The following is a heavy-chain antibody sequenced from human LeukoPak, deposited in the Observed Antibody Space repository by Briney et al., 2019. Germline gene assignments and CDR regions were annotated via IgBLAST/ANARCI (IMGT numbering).Heavy chain of an antibody. Sequence: GRSLRLAWAASGFTFSSYGIHWVRQAPGKGLECVAVIWYDGSNKYYADCVKGRFTISRDNSKTTLYLQMKRLRAEDTAVYYCARDFLDYGDCPAPYGMDVWGQGTTVTVSS. D-gene: IGHD4-17*01. V-gene: IGHV3-33*01. J-gene: IGHJ6*02. CDR3: ARDFLDYGDCPAPYGMDV. CDR1: GFTFSSYG. CDR2: IWYDGSNK.